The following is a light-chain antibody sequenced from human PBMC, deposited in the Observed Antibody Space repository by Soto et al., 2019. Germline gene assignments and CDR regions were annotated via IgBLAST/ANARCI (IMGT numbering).Light chain of an antibody. CDR1: QGIANF. V-gene: IGKV1-9*01. CDR3: QQLNSFPIP. Sequence: IQLTQSPCSLSASVGDRVTVSCRASQGIANFLAWYQQKPGKAPKLLIYGASTLQSGVPSRFSGSGSGTDFTLSISSLQPEDLATYYCQQLNSFPIPFGPGTKVDIK. J-gene: IGKJ3*01. CDR2: GAS.